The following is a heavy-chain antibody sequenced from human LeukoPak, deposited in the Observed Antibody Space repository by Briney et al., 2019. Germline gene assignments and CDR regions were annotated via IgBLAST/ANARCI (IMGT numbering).Heavy chain of an antibody. J-gene: IGHJ4*02. CDR3: AGEYCSGGSCRQGFDY. V-gene: IGHV1-2*02. CDR1: GYTFTDYY. CDR2: INPNSGDT. Sequence: PKASVKVPCKASGYTFTDYYMHWVRQAPGQGLEWMGWINPNSGDTNHAQNFQGRVTLTRDTSISTAYMELSSLRSDDSAVYYCAGEYCSGGSCRQGFDYWGQGTLVTVSS. D-gene: IGHD2-15*01.